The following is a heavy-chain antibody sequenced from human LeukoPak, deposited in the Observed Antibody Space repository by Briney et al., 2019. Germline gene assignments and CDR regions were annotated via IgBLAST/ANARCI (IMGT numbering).Heavy chain of an antibody. J-gene: IGHJ4*02. CDR2: IIPILGIA. V-gene: IGHV1-69*04. CDR3: SRNQSGYLDY. Sequence: ASVKVSCKASGATFSSYAISWVRQAPGQGLEWMGRIIPILGIANYAQKFQGRATITADKSTSTAYMELSSLRSEDTAVYYCSRNQSGYLDYWGQGTLVTVSS. CDR1: GATFSSYA.